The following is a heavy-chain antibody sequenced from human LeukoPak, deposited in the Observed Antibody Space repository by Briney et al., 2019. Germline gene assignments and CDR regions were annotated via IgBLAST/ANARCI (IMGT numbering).Heavy chain of an antibody. CDR1: GGSVSSSSYY. Sequence: SETLSLTCAVSGGSVSSSSYYWGWIRQPPGKGLEWIGSMYYSGSTYYNPSLKSRVTISVDTSKNQFSLKLSSVTAADTALYYCARHSSLRTFDYWGQGTLVTVSS. V-gene: IGHV4-39*01. CDR2: MYYSGST. J-gene: IGHJ4*02. CDR3: ARHSSLRTFDY. D-gene: IGHD1-1*01.